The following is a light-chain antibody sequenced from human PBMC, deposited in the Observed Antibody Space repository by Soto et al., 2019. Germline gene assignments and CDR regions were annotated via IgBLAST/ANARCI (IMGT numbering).Light chain of an antibody. Sequence: QSALTQPASVSGSPGQSITISCTGTSSDVGGYNFVSWYQQHPGKAPKLMIYDVSNRPSGVSNRFSGSKSGNTASLTISGLQAEDEADYYCCSYTSRGGDVVFGGGTKVTVL. CDR2: DVS. J-gene: IGLJ2*01. V-gene: IGLV2-14*01. CDR3: CSYTSRGGDVV. CDR1: SSDVGGYNF.